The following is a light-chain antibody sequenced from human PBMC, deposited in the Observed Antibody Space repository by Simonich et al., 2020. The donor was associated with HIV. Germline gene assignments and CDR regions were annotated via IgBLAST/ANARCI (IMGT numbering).Light chain of an antibody. Sequence: DIVMTQSTDSLAVSLGERATINCKTNQSVLHSSNNKNYLDGYQKKPEHRPKLIIYWESTRESGVPARFSGSGSGTDFTLTISSLQAEDVAVYYCQQYYSTPRTFGQGTKVEIK. V-gene: IGKV4-1*01. J-gene: IGKJ1*01. CDR3: QQYYSTPRT. CDR2: WES. CDR1: QSVLHSSNNKNY.